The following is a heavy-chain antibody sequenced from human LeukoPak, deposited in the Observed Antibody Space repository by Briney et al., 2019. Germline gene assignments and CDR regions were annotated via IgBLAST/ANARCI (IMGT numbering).Heavy chain of an antibody. CDR1: GGSISSSGYY. D-gene: IGHD1-26*01. J-gene: IGHJ5*02. CDR3: ARHEYSGSYYGLSWFDP. V-gene: IGHV4-39*01. CDR2: IYYSGST. Sequence: PSETLSLTCSVSGGSISSSGYYWGWIRQPPGKGLEWIASIYYSGSTYYNPSLKSRVTISVDASKNQLSLKLSSLTAADTAVYYCARHEYSGSYYGLSWFDPWGQGTLVTVSS.